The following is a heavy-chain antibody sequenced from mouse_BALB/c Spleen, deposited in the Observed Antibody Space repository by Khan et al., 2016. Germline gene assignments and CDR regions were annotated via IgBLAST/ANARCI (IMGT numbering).Heavy chain of an antibody. CDR2: ISNGGGRT. CDR3: ARHGNPGSSGFTY. D-gene: IGHD1-1*01. V-gene: IGHV5-12*02. Sequence: EVELVESGGGLVLPGGSLKLSCATSGFTFSDSYMYWVRQTPEKRLEWVAYISNGGGRTYYADTVKGRFIISRDNAKNTLYLQTSRLKSEDTAMDYCARHGNPGSSGFTYWGQGTLVTVSA. CDR1: GFTFSDSY. J-gene: IGHJ3*01.